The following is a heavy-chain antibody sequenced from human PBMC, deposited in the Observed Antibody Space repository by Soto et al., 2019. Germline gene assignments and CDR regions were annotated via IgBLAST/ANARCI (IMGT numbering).Heavy chain of an antibody. CDR2: IGTAGDT. D-gene: IGHD2-15*01. V-gene: IGHV3-13*01. J-gene: IGHJ3*02. Sequence: GGSLRLSCAASGFTFSSYDMHWVRQATGKGLEWVSAIGTAGDTYYPGSVKGRFTISSENAKNSLYLQMNSLRAEDTAVYYCARVMGGSSGIDAFDIWGQGTMVTVSS. CDR3: ARVMGGSSGIDAFDI. CDR1: GFTFSSYD.